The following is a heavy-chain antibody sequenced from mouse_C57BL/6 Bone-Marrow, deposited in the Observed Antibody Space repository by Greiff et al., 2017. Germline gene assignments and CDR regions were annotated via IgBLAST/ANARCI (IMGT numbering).Heavy chain of an antibody. D-gene: IGHD1-1*01. J-gene: IGHJ1*03. CDR3: VLLRYRYFDV. V-gene: IGHV1-23*01. CDR1: GYTFTDYE. CDR2: IDPETCGT. Sequence: VQRVESGAELVRPGASVKLSCKASGYTFTDYEMHCVKQTPVHGLEWIGAIDPETCGTAYNQKFKGKATLTADKSSSTAYMELRSLTSEDSAVYYCVLLRYRYFDVLGTGTTVTVSS.